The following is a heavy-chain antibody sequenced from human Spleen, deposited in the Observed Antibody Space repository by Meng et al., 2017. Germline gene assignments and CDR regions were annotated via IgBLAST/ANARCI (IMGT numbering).Heavy chain of an antibody. D-gene: IGHD3-10*01. CDR2: IDYSGSI. V-gene: IGHV4-28*02. Sequence: QEQLQESGPGLVKPSQTLSLTCAVSAYSLSRSNWWGWIRQPPGKGLEWIGYIDYSGSIYHNSSLKSRVTISVDTSKNQFSLKLSSVTAADTAVYYCARGLYYGSGSWYFDLWGRGTLVTVSS. CDR3: ARGLYYGSGSWYFDL. CDR1: AYSLSRSNW. J-gene: IGHJ2*01.